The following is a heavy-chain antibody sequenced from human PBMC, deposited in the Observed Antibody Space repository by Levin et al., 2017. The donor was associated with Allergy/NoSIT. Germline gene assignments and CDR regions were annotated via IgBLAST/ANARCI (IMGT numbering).Heavy chain of an antibody. Sequence: SETLSLTCTVSGGSISSGSYSWTWIRQPAGKGLEWIGRIYTSGSADYNPSLKSRVTISVDTSKNQFSLKLSSVTAADTAAYYCARNYYGSGTYYSAFDPWGQGTLVTVSS. CDR1: GGSISSGSYS. D-gene: IGHD3-10*01. CDR3: ARNYYGSGTYYSAFDP. J-gene: IGHJ4*01. V-gene: IGHV4-61*02. CDR2: IYTSGSA.